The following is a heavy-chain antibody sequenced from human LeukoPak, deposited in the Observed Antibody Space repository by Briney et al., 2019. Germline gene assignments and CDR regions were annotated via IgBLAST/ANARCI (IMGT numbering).Heavy chain of an antibody. J-gene: IGHJ5*02. CDR3: ARASSFDKTTRWNPAYFGP. Sequence: SSETLSLTCAVHGGSLSGFYWSWIRQPPGKRLEWIGEINHSGTTNYNPSLKSRVTISVDTSKNQVSLDLASVTAADTAVYYCARASSFDKTTRWNPAYFGPWGPGSLVTVAS. D-gene: IGHD1-1*01. CDR1: GGSLSGFY. CDR2: INHSGTT. V-gene: IGHV4-34*01.